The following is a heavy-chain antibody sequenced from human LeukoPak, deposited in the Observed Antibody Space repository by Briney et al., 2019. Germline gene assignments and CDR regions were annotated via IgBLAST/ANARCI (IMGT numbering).Heavy chain of an antibody. D-gene: IGHD2-15*01. CDR1: GYSFNKFG. J-gene: IGHJ4*02. CDR2: VSAYDGNT. V-gene: IGHV1-18*01. CDR3: ARDPSNSVGSRIYFDY. Sequence: GASVKVSCKAFGYSFNKFGISWVRQAPGQGLEWMGWVSAYDGNTKYAQILQGRVTMTTDTSTTTAYMELRSLRSDDTAVYFCARDPSNSVGSRIYFDYWGQGTLVTVSS.